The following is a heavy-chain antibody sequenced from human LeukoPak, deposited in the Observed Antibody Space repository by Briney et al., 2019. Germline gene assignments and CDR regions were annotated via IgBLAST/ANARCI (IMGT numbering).Heavy chain of an antibody. CDR3: ARVFGGSYYSFDY. D-gene: IGHD1-26*01. Sequence: ASVTVSCKASGYTFTSYYMHWVRQAPGQGVDWMGIITPSGGSTSYAQKFQGRVTMTRDTSTSTVYMELSSLRSEDTAVYYCARVFGGSYYSFDYWGQGTLVTVSS. J-gene: IGHJ4*02. V-gene: IGHV1-46*01. CDR1: GYTFTSYY. CDR2: ITPSGGST.